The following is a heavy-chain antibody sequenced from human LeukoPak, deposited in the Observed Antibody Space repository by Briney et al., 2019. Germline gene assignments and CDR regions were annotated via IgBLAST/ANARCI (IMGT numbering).Heavy chain of an antibody. D-gene: IGHD2-2*01. CDR3: ARVYQLLGYYYGMDV. V-gene: IGHV3-33*01. Sequence: PGGSQRLSCAPYAFTFSSYGMRWVRQAPRKGLEWVAVIWYDGSNKYYADSVKGRFTISRDNSKNTLYLQMNSLRAEDTAVYYCARVYQLLGYYYGMDVWGQGTTVTVSS. CDR1: AFTFSSYG. CDR2: IWYDGSNK. J-gene: IGHJ6*02.